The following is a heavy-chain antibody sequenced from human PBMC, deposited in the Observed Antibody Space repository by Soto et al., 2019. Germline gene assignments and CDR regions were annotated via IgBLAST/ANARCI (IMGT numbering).Heavy chain of an antibody. CDR2: ISSSSSYI. J-gene: IGHJ3*02. CDR3: ARDPDFSDAFDI. CDR1: GFTFSSYS. Sequence: PGGSLRLSCAAPGFTFSSYSMNWVRQAPGKGLEWVSSISSSSSYIYYADSVKGRFTISRDNAKNSLYLQMNSLRAEDTAVYYCARDPDFSDAFDIWGQGTMVTVSS. V-gene: IGHV3-21*01.